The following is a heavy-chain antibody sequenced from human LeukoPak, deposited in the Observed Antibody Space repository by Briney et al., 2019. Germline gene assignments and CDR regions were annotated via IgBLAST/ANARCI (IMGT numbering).Heavy chain of an antibody. CDR3: ARALGSGYSRLFDY. CDR2: IYYSGST. CDR1: GGSISSGGYY. D-gene: IGHD3-3*01. V-gene: IGHV4-31*03. Sequence: SETLSLTCTVSGGSISSGGYYWSWLRQHPGKGLEWIGYIYYSGSTYYNPSLKSRVTISVDTSKNQFSLKLSSVTAADTAVYYCARALGSGYSRLFDYWGQGTLVTVSS. J-gene: IGHJ4*02.